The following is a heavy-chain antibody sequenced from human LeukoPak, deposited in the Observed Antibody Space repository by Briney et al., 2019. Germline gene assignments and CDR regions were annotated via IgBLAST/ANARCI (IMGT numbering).Heavy chain of an antibody. J-gene: IGHJ4*02. CDR3: VRGSYGAYDY. CDR1: GFTFDGYA. D-gene: IGHD4-17*01. Sequence: PGRSLRLSCAASGFTFDGYAMHWVRQAPGKGLEWVSAISGSGSTIYYADAVHGRFTVSRDNAKYSLYLQMNSLRAEDTAVYYCVRGSYGAYDYWGQGSLVTVSS. V-gene: IGHV3-48*03. CDR2: ISGSGSTI.